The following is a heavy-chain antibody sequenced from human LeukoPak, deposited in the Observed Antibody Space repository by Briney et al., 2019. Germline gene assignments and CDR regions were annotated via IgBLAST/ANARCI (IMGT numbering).Heavy chain of an antibody. J-gene: IGHJ6*02. CDR2: IKQDGSEK. Sequence: PGGSLRLSCAASGFTFSNYWMSWVRQAPGKGLEWVANIKQDGSEKYYVGSVKGRFTISRDNAKNSLYLQMNSLRAEDTAVYYCAKGLYGDSRYGMDVWGQGTTVTVSS. CDR3: AKGLYGDSRYGMDV. CDR1: GFTFSNYW. D-gene: IGHD4-17*01. V-gene: IGHV3-7*03.